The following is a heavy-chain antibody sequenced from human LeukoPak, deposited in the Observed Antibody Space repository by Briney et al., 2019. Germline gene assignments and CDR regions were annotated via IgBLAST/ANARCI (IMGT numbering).Heavy chain of an antibody. D-gene: IGHD3-22*01. V-gene: IGHV3-30-3*01. CDR2: ISYDGSNK. J-gene: IGHJ4*02. CDR3: ARDPYYYDSSGYYFGGWPAYYFDY. Sequence: GRSLRLSCAASGFTFSSYAMHWVRQAPGKGLEWVAVISYDGSNKYYADSVKGRFTISRDNSKNTLYLQMNSLRAEDTAVYYCARDPYYYDSSGYYFGGWPAYYFDYWGQGTLVTVSS. CDR1: GFTFSSYA.